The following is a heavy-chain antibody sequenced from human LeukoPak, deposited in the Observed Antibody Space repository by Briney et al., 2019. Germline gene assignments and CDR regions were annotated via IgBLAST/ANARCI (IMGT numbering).Heavy chain of an antibody. J-gene: IGHJ4*02. D-gene: IGHD3-16*02. Sequence: GGSLRLSCAASGFTFSDYYMSWIRQAPGKGLEWVSYISGSGSTIYYADSVKGRFTISRDNAKNSLYLQMNSLRAEDTAVYYCARVNVGDLSALDYWGQGTLVTVSS. CDR2: ISGSGSTI. V-gene: IGHV3-11*01. CDR3: ARVNVGDLSALDY. CDR1: GFTFSDYY.